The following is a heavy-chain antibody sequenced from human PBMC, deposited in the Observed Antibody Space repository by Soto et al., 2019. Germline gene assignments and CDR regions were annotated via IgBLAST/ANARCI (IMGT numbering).Heavy chain of an antibody. CDR3: ARVYSGSYSDS. CDR2: IFHSGST. J-gene: IGHJ4*02. Sequence: SETLSLTCAVSGASIRSNNRWSWVRQPPGKGLEWIGEIFHSGSTNYNPSLKTRLTISVDKSKNQFSLKLSSVTAADTAVYYCARVYSGSYSDSWGRGTLVTVPQ. V-gene: IGHV4-4*02. CDR1: GASIRSNNR. D-gene: IGHD1-26*01.